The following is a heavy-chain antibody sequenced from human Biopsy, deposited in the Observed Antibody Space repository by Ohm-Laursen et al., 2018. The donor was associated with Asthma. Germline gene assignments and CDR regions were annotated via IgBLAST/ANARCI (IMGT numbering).Heavy chain of an antibody. CDR1: GFAVSRDY. Sequence: SLRLSCAAPGFAVSRDYMFWVRQAPGKGLEWVSVMYSGGTSHTADSVRGRFTISRDYSKNTLYLQMHSLRAEDTAVYYCARGDSSNWSHYYFDYWGQGTLVTVSS. CDR2: MYSGGTS. V-gene: IGHV3-53*01. D-gene: IGHD3-22*01. J-gene: IGHJ4*02. CDR3: ARGDSSNWSHYYFDY.